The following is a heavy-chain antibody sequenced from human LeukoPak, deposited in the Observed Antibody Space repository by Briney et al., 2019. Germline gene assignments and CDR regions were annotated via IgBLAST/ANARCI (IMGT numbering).Heavy chain of an antibody. CDR3: ARGGSWHPLDY. V-gene: IGHV3-48*03. J-gene: IGHJ4*02. D-gene: IGHD2-15*01. Sequence: PGGSLRLSCAASGFTFSSYEMNWVRQAPGKGLEWVSYISSSGSPFYCADSVKGRFTISRDNAKNPLYLQMNSLRAEDTAVYYCARGGSWHPLDYWGQGTLVTVSS. CDR2: ISSSGSPF. CDR1: GFTFSSYE.